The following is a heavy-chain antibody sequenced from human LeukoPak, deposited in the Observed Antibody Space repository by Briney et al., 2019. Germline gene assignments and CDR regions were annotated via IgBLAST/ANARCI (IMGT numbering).Heavy chain of an antibody. CDR3: AKDVYSSSWYPPRHFDY. D-gene: IGHD6-13*01. Sequence: PGGSLRLSCAASGFTFSSYVMSWVRQAPGKGLEWVSGISGSGGSTYYADSVKGRFTISRDNSKNTLYLQMNSLRAEDTAVYYCAKDVYSSSWYPPRHFDYWGQGTLVTVSS. CDR1: GFTFSSYV. CDR2: ISGSGGST. V-gene: IGHV3-23*01. J-gene: IGHJ4*02.